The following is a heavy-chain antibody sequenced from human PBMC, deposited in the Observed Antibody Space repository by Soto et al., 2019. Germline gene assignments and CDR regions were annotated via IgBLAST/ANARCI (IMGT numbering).Heavy chain of an antibody. Sequence: PGGSLRLSXAASGFTSWDYDMSWIRQAPGKGLEWVSYISRSGNTMYYGDYVKGRFTISRDNAENSVFLQMISLRAEDTAVYYCVREGRSSTSCNTGCAFDIWGQGTMVTVSS. CDR2: ISRSGNTM. D-gene: IGHD2-2*02. J-gene: IGHJ3*02. CDR1: GFTSWDYD. V-gene: IGHV3-11*01. CDR3: VREGRSSTSCNTGCAFDI.